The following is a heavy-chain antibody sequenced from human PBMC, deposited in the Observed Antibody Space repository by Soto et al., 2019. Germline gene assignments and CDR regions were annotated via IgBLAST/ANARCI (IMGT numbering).Heavy chain of an antibody. D-gene: IGHD6-13*01. V-gene: IGHV3-30*18. CDR2: ISYDGSNK. CDR3: AKDAAGVFD. J-gene: IGHJ4*02. CDR1: GFTFSSYG. Sequence: GGSLRLSCAASGFTFSSYGMHWVRQAPGKGLEWVAVISYDGSNKYYADSVKGRFTISRDNSKNALYLQMNSLRAEDTAVYYCAKDAAGVFDWGQGTLVTVSS.